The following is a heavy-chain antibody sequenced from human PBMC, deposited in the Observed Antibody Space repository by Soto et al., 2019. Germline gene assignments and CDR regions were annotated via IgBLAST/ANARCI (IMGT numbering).Heavy chain of an antibody. D-gene: IGHD3-9*01. CDR3: ARLLADILTGYYFDY. Sequence: QLQLQESGPGLVKPSETLSLTCTVSGGSISSSSYYWGWIRQPPGKGLEWIGSIYYSGSTYYNPSLKSRVTISVDTSKNQFSLKLSSVTAADTAVYYCARLLADILTGYYFDYWGQGTLVTVSS. V-gene: IGHV4-39*01. CDR2: IYYSGST. J-gene: IGHJ4*02. CDR1: GGSISSSSYY.